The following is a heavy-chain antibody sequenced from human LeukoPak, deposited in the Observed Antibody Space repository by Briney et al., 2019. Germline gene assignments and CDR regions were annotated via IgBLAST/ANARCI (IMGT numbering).Heavy chain of an antibody. D-gene: IGHD3-16*01. V-gene: IGHV3-7*01. CDR2: INQDGSTK. CDR1: GSTFSNAW. CDR3: ARDMKGNLDY. J-gene: IGHJ4*02. Sequence: PGGSLRLSCAASGSTFSNAWMAWVRQAPGKGLEWVANINQDGSTKQYVDSARGRFTISRDNAKNSLYLEMNSLRAEDTGLYHCARDMKGNLDYWGQGTLVTVSP.